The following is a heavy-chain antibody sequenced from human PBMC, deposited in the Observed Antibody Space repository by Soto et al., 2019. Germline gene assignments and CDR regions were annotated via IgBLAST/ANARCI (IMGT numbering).Heavy chain of an antibody. Sequence: EVQLVESGGGLVQPGGSLKLSCVASGFAFSDSAIHWVRQSSGKGLEWVGRIKDKGNNYAIAYAASVTGRFTVSRDDSKNTAYLQINSLKIEDTAIYFCTRHRIICAHHMTAAVSNDGFDSWGQGTMGTVSS. J-gene: IGHJ3*02. D-gene: IGHD2-21*02. CDR2: IKDKGNNYAI. CDR3: TRHRIICAHHMTAAVSNDGFDS. V-gene: IGHV3-73*01. CDR1: GFAFSDSA.